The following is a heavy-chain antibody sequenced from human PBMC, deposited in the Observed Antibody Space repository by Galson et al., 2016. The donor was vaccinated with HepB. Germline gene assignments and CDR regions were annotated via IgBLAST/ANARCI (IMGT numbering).Heavy chain of an antibody. CDR1: GDSVSSNIAG. CDR2: TFYRSNWQP. CDR3: ARSYLLGRGFGW. Sequence: CAISGDSVSSNIAGWYWIRQSPSRGLEWLGRTFYRSNWQPDYAESVRSRITINADTSKNQFSLHLSSVTPEDTAVYYWARSYLLGRGFGWWGQGTLVTVSS. V-gene: IGHV6-1*01. J-gene: IGHJ4*02. D-gene: IGHD3-3*01.